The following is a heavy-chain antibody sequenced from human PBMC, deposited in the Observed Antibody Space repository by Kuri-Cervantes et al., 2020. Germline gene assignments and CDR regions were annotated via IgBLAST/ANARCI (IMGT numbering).Heavy chain of an antibody. Sequence: GSLRLSCAVSGYSISSGYYWGWIRQPPGKVLEWIGHIYHTGSTNYNPSLKSRVAILVDTSKNQFSLKLSSVTAADTAVYYCANRPRYFDLWGRGTLVTVSS. J-gene: IGHJ2*01. CDR2: IYHTGST. CDR1: GYSISSGYY. CDR3: ANRPRYFDL. D-gene: IGHD6-6*01. V-gene: IGHV4-38-2*01.